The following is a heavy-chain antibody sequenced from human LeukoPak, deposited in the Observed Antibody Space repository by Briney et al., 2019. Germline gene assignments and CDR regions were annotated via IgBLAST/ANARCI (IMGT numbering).Heavy chain of an antibody. CDR2: ISAYNGNT. J-gene: IGHJ4*02. CDR1: GYTFTSYG. Sequence: GASVKVSCXASGYTFTSYGISWVRQAPGQGLEWMGWISAYNGNTNYAQKLQGRVTMTTDTSTSTAYMELRSLRSDDTAVYYCAREQDYYYDSSGYYYWGQGSLVTVSS. D-gene: IGHD3-22*01. V-gene: IGHV1-18*01. CDR3: AREQDYYYDSSGYYY.